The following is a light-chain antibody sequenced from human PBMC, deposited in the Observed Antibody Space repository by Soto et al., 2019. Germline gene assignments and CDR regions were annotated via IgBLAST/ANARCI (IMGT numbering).Light chain of an antibody. J-gene: IGKJ1*01. CDR3: LQHDTYPWT. CDR1: QGIRNH. CDR2: AAS. Sequence: DIQMTQSPSSLSASVGDSVTITCRARQGIRNHLGWYQQKPGKVPQRLIYAASSLHAGVPSRFSGSGSGTEFTLTISSLQPEDFATYYCLQHDTYPWTFGQGTKVEIK. V-gene: IGKV1-17*01.